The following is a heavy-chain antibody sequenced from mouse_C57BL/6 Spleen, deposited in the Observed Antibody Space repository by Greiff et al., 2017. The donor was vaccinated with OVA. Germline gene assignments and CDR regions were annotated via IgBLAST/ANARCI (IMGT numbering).Heavy chain of an antibody. Sequence: EVQLQQSGAELVRPGASVKLSCTASGFNIKDDYMHWVKQRPEQGLEWIGWIYPENGDTEYASKFQGKATITADTSSNTAYLQLSSLTSDDTAVYYCTTPYYGYDGWFAYWGQGTLVTVSA. CDR1: GFNIKDDY. CDR3: TTPYYGYDGWFAY. CDR2: IYPENGDT. J-gene: IGHJ3*01. D-gene: IGHD2-9*01. V-gene: IGHV14-4*01.